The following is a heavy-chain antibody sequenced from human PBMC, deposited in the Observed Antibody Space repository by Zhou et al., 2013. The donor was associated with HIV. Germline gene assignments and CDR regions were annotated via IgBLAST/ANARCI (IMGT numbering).Heavy chain of an antibody. CDR1: GYTFTSYG. J-gene: IGHJ3*02. Sequence: QVQLVQSGAEVKKPGASVKVSCKASGYTFTSYGISWVRQAPGQGLEWMGWISAYNGNTNYAQKLQGRVTMTTDTSTSTAYTELRSLRSDDTAVYYCARSISMVRGVLPSDAFDIWGQGTMVTVSS. D-gene: IGHD3-10*01. V-gene: IGHV1-18*01. CDR2: ISAYNGNT. CDR3: ARSISMVRGVLPSDAFDI.